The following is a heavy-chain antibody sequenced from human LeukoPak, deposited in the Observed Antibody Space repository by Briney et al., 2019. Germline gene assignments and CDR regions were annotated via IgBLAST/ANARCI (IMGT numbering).Heavy chain of an antibody. D-gene: IGHD3-3*01. CDR1: GYTFTSYY. CDR2: INPSGGST. CDR3: ARGTPIDEYYDFEGPIDY. V-gene: IGHV1-46*01. J-gene: IGHJ4*02. Sequence: ASVKVSCKASGYTFTSYYMHWVRQAPGQGLEWMGIINPSGGSTSYAQKFQGRVTMTRDTSTSTVYMELSSLRSEDTAVYYCARGTPIDEYYDFEGPIDYWGQGTLVTVSS.